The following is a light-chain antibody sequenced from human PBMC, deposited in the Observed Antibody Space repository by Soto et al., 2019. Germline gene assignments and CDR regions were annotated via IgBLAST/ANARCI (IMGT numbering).Light chain of an antibody. V-gene: IGLV2-23*01. CDR3: CSYAGSSTSGVV. CDR1: SSDVGSYNL. J-gene: IGLJ2*01. Sequence: QSVLTQPASVSGSPGQSITISCTGTSSDVGSYNLVSWYQQHPGKAPKLMIYEGSKRPSGVSNRFSGSKSGNTASLTISGLQAEDEADYYCCSYAGSSTSGVVFGRGTKLTVL. CDR2: EGS.